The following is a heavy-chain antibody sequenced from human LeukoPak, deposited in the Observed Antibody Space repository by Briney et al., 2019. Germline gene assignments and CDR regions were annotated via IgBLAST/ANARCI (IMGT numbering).Heavy chain of an antibody. V-gene: IGHV1-58*02. CDR3: AAGRGYGGNSDFDY. CDR2: IVVGSGNT. CDR1: GFTFTSSA. Sequence: SVKVSCRASGFTFTSSAMQWVRQARGQRLEWIGWIVVGSGNTNYAQKFRERVTITRDMSTSTAYMELSSLRSEDTAVYYCAAGRGYGGNSDFDYWGQGTLVTVSS. D-gene: IGHD4-23*01. J-gene: IGHJ4*02.